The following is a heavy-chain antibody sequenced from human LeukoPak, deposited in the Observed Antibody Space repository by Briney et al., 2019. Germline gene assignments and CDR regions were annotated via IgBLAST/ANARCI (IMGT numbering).Heavy chain of an antibody. CDR3: ARVDTVMAYYFDL. Sequence: GGSLRLSCAASEFSFSTYAMTWVRQAPGKGLEWVSTIYSGGTTYYADSVMGRFTISRHNSRNTLYLQMNSLRAEDTAVYYCARVDTVMAYYFDLWGQGTLVTVSS. D-gene: IGHD5-18*01. CDR2: IYSGGTT. CDR1: EFSFSTYA. V-gene: IGHV3-53*04. J-gene: IGHJ4*02.